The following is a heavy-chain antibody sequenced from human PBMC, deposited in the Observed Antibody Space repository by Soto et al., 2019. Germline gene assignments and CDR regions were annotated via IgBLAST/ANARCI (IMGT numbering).Heavy chain of an antibody. D-gene: IGHD3-22*01. V-gene: IGHV3-23*01. CDR1: GFTFSSYA. CDR2: ISGSGGST. J-gene: IGHJ4*02. Sequence: GGSLRLSCAASGFTFSSYAMSWVRQAPGKGLEWVSAISGSGGSTYYADSVKGRFTISRDNSKNTLYLQMNSLRAEDTAVYYCAKSIPRNYYDSSGYFAGSDYWGQGTLVTVSS. CDR3: AKSIPRNYYDSSGYFAGSDY.